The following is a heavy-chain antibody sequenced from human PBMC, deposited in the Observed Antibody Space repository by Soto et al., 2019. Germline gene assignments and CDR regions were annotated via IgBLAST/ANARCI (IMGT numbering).Heavy chain of an antibody. D-gene: IGHD2-8*01. J-gene: IGHJ4*02. V-gene: IGHV1-18*01. CDR1: GYTFSDYG. CDR3: ARGRNFLYFLDL. CDR2: ISAKNGNT. Sequence: GASVKVSCKTSGYTFSDYGISWVRQAPGQGLEWMGWISAKNGNTNFAQKFRGRVTMITDTSTNTVYMELRNLRLDDTAVYYCARGRNFLYFLDLWGQGTLVTVSS.